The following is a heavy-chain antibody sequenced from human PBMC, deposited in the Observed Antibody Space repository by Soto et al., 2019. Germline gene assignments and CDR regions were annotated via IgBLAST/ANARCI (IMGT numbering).Heavy chain of an antibody. D-gene: IGHD3-22*01. J-gene: IGHJ4*02. CDR3: ARQIYDSDTGPNFQYYFES. CDR2: IDPSDSQT. CDR1: GYSFAGYW. Sequence: PGASLKISCKGSGYSFAGYWITWVRQKPGKGLEWMGRIDPSDSQTYYSPSFRGHVTISVTKSITTVFLQWSSLRASDTAMYYCARQIYDSDTGPNFQYYFESWGQGTLVTVSS. V-gene: IGHV5-10-1*01.